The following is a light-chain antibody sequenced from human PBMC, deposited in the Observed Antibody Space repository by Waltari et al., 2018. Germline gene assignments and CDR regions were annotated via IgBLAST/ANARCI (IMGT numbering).Light chain of an antibody. CDR1: QSLLHSNGFNY. Sequence: DLVVTQSPLSLPVQPGQPASISCRSSQSLLHSNGFNYLDWYLQKPGQSPQLLIYLGSNRASGVPDRFSGSGSGTDFTLKISRVEAEDVGVYYCMQSLRALWTFGQGTKVEIK. J-gene: IGKJ1*01. CDR2: LGS. CDR3: MQSLRALWT. V-gene: IGKV2-28*01.